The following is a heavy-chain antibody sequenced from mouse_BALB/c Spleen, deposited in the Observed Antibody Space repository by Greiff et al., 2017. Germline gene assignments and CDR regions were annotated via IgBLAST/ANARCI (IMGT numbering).Heavy chain of an antibody. CDR2: ISTYYGDA. CDR1: GYTFTDYA. Sequence: VQLQQSGAELVRPGVSVKISCKGSGYTFTDYAMHWVKQSHAKSLEWIGVISTYYGDASYNQKFKGKATMTVDKSSSTASMELARLTSEDSAIYYSASPHCYGSSYFDYWGQGTTLTVSS. D-gene: IGHD1-1*01. J-gene: IGHJ2*01. CDR3: ASPHCYGSSYFDY. V-gene: IGHV1S137*01.